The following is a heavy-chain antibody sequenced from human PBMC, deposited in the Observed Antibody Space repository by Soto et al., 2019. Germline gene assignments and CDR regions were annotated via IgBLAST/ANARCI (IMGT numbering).Heavy chain of an antibody. CDR2: IYFSGCT. V-gene: IGHV4-59*01. CDR3: ARTNAFHI. J-gene: IGHJ3*02. Sequence: QLQESGPGLVKASETLSLTCTVSGGSISSDYWSWIRQPPGEGLEWIGYIYFSGCTNYNPSLKSRVTISVDRSKNQLSLRLTSVTAADTAVYYCARTNAFHIWCQGTMVTVS. CDR1: GGSISSDY.